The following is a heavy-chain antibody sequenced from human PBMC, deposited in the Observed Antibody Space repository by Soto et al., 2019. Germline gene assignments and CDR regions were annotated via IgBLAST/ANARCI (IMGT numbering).Heavy chain of an antibody. CDR1: GYTFTSYG. V-gene: IGHV1-18*01. D-gene: IGHD2-2*01. Sequence: ASVKVSCKASGYTFTSYGISWVRQAPGQGLEWMGWISAYNGNTNYAQKLQGRVTMTTDTSTSTTYMELRSLRSEDTGVYSGARDDVGVVVPHSIEYYYCLDVWGQGTPVTVSS. CDR2: ISAYNGNT. CDR3: ARDDVGVVVPHSIEYYYCLDV. J-gene: IGHJ6*02.